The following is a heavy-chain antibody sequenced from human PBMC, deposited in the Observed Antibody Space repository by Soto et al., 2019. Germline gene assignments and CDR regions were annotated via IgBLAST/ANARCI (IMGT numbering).Heavy chain of an antibody. Sequence: GASLKISYKGSAYSFTSYWIAWVRQMTGKGLEWMGIIYPGDSDTRYSPSFQGQVTISADKSISTAYLQWSSLKASDTATYYCARYAGRPYNGMDVWGKGTTVTVSS. V-gene: IGHV5-51*01. CDR3: ARYAGRPYNGMDV. CDR2: IYPGDSDT. J-gene: IGHJ6*04. CDR1: AYSFTSYW.